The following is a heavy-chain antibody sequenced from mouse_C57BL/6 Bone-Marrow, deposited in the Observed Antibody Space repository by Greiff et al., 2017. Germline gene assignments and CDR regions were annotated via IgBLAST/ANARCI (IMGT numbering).Heavy chain of an antibody. Sequence: VQLKESGPGLVKPSQSLSLTCSVTGYSITSGYYWNWIRQFPGNKLEWMGYISYDGSNNYNPSLKNRISITRDTSKNQFFLKLNSVTTEDTATYYCARDPNYYGSSLWYFDVWGTGTTVTVSS. J-gene: IGHJ1*03. CDR2: ISYDGSN. V-gene: IGHV3-6*01. D-gene: IGHD1-1*01. CDR1: GYSITSGYY. CDR3: ARDPNYYGSSLWYFDV.